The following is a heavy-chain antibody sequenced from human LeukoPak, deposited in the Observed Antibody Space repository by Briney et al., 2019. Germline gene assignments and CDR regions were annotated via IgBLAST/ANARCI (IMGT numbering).Heavy chain of an antibody. CDR1: RFTFSRYW. CDR2: INSDGIST. J-gene: IGHJ4*02. CDR3: ARDGNYYDSSGPAVY. D-gene: IGHD3-22*01. Sequence: GGSLRLSCAASRFTFSRYWMDWVRQAPGKGLVWVSRINSDGISTSYADSVKGRFTISRDNAKNTLYLQMNSLRAEDTAVYYCARDGNYYDSSGPAVYCGQGTLVTVSS. V-gene: IGHV3-74*01.